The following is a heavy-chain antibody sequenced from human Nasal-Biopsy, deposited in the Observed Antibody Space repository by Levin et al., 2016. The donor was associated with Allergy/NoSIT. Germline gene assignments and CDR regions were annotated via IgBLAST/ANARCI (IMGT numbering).Heavy chain of an antibody. V-gene: IGHV5-51*01. CDR3: ARHTSKYINYFYYYYYMDV. CDR1: GYTFTSFW. J-gene: IGHJ6*03. D-gene: IGHD5-18*01. Sequence: GESLKISCKGSGYTFTSFWIGWVRQMPGKGLEWMGIIYPGDSETRYSPSFQGRVTFSVDKALSTAYLYWGSLEASDTAMYYCARHTSKYINYFYYYYYMDVWGKGTTVTVSS. CDR2: IYPGDSET.